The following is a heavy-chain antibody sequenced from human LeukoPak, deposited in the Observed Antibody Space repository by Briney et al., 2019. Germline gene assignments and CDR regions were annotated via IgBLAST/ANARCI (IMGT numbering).Heavy chain of an antibody. J-gene: IGHJ5*02. V-gene: IGHV3-21*01. CDR3: ATDLIHYYGSGAKT. CDR2: ITSSSSYI. CDR1: GFTFSSYG. D-gene: IGHD3-10*01. Sequence: PGGTLRLSCAASGFTFSSYGMSWVRQAPGKGLEWVSSITSSSSYIYYTDSAKGRFTISRDNAKNSLYLQMNSLRAEDTAVYYCATDLIHYYGSGAKTWGQGTLVTVSS.